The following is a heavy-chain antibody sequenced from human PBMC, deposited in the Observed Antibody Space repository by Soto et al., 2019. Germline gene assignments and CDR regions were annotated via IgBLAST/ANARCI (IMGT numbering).Heavy chain of an antibody. CDR1: SGSISGYS. D-gene: IGHD2-2*01. CDR2: LYKSGST. Sequence: PSETLSLTCTVSSGSISGYSWTWIRQPPGKGLEWIGYLYKSGSTTYNPSLKSRVTMSVDESKSQLSLKLTSVTAADTAVYYCARGVPNCSSSSCYFDYWIQGALVTVSS. V-gene: IGHV4-59*01. CDR3: ARGVPNCSSSSCYFDY. J-gene: IGHJ4*02.